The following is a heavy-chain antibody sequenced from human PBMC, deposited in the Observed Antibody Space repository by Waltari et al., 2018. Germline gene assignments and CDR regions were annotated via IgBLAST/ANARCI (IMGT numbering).Heavy chain of an antibody. CDR3: ARERRLQGFDY. CDR1: GFTFRNYY. V-gene: IGHV3-21*01. D-gene: IGHD4-4*01. Sequence: EVQLVESGGGLVKPGGSLRLSCVASGFTFRNYYMHWVRQAPGKGLEWVSGISSSSNNYIYYADSVKGRFTISRDNAENSLFLQMNSLRDGDTAIYYCARERRLQGFDYWGQGALVTVSS. J-gene: IGHJ4*02. CDR2: ISSSSNNYI.